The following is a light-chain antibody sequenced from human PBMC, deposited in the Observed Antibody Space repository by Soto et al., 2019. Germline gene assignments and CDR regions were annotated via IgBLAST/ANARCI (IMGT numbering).Light chain of an antibody. CDR1: QNVYSNC. CDR2: GAS. CDR3: QQYGSLSWT. V-gene: IGKV3-20*01. J-gene: IGKJ1*01. Sequence: EIVLTQSPGTLSLSPGERASLSCRASQNVYSNCLSWYQQKPGQAPRIILFGASGRATGIPDRFSGSGSGTDFTLTISRLEPEDFAVYYCQQYGSLSWTFGQGTMVDI.